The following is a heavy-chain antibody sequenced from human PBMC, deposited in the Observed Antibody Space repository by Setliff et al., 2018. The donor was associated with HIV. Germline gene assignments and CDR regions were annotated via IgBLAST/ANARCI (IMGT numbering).Heavy chain of an antibody. Sequence: PSETLSLTCSVSGVSISNYYWSWIRQPPGKGLEWIGFIYSSGSTNYNPSLKSRVTISLDTSRTQFSLRLSSVTAAGTAVYYCARHSPNVGVRGDAFDIWGQGTVVTVSS. V-gene: IGHV4-59*08. J-gene: IGHJ3*02. D-gene: IGHD2-8*01. CDR2: IYSSGST. CDR3: ARHSPNVGVRGDAFDI. CDR1: GVSISNYY.